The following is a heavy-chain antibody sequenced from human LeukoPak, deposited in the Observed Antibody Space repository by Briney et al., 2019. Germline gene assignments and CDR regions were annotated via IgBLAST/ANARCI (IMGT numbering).Heavy chain of an antibody. CDR1: GFTFSDHY. Sequence: SGGSLRLSCAASGFTFSDHYMDWVRQAPGKGLEWVGRIKNKANSYTTEYAASVKGRFTVSREDSKNALYLQMNSLKTEDTAVYYCTREGRYCSSTSCYVCLDFWGQGTLVTVSS. J-gene: IGHJ4*02. V-gene: IGHV3-72*01. CDR3: TREGRYCSSTSCYVCLDF. D-gene: IGHD2-2*01. CDR2: IKNKANSYTT.